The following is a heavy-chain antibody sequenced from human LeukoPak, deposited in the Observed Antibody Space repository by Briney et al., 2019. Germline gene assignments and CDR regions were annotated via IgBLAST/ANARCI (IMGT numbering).Heavy chain of an antibody. V-gene: IGHV3-23*01. J-gene: IGHJ4*02. D-gene: IGHD2-15*01. CDR3: AKGPTRSGQGSYYFDY. CDR1: GFTFSSYA. Sequence: PGGSLRLSCAASGFTFSSYAMSWVRQAPGKGLEWVSAISGSGGSTYYADSVKGRFTISRDNSKNTLYLQMNSLRAEDTAVYYCAKGPTRSGQGSYYFDYWGQGTLVTVSS. CDR2: ISGSGGST.